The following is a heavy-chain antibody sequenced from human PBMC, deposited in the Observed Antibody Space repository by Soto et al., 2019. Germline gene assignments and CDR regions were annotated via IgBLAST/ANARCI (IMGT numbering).Heavy chain of an antibody. Sequence: QVQLVQSGAEVKKPGSSVKVSCKASGGTFSSYAISWVRQAPGQGLEWMGGIIPIFGTANYAPKFQGRVTITADKSTSTAYMELSSRRSEDTAVYYCARGKVYYEDKKARDYYYGMDVWGQGTTVTVSS. CDR2: IIPIFGTA. CDR3: ARGKVYYEDKKARDYYYGMDV. V-gene: IGHV1-69*06. J-gene: IGHJ6*02. CDR1: GGTFSSYA. D-gene: IGHD3-3*01.